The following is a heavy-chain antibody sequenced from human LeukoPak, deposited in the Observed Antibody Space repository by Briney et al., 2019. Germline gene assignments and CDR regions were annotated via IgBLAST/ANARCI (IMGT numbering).Heavy chain of an antibody. CDR1: GFTFDDYG. J-gene: IGHJ1*01. D-gene: IGHD6-13*01. Sequence: GGSLRLSCAASGFTFDDYGMSWVRQAPGKGLEWVSGINWNGGSTGYADSVKGRFTISRDNAKNSLYLQMNSLRAEDTALYYCARAPRSSSWGNTEYFQHWGQGTLVTVSS. V-gene: IGHV3-20*04. CDR3: ARAPRSSSWGNTEYFQH. CDR2: INWNGGST.